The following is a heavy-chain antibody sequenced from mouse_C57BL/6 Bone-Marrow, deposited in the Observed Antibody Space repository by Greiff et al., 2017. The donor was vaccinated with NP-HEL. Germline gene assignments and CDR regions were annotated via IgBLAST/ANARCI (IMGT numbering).Heavy chain of an antibody. CDR3: ARPRYYGNYPAWFAY. D-gene: IGHD2-1*01. CDR1: GFTFSDYG. V-gene: IGHV5-17*01. Sequence: EVMLVESGGGLVKPGGSLKLSCAASGFTFSDYGMHWVRQAPEKGLEWVAYISSGSSTIYYADTVKGRLTISRDNAKNTLFLQMTSLRSEDTAMYYCARPRYYGNYPAWFAYWGQGTLVTVSA. J-gene: IGHJ3*01. CDR2: ISSGSSTI.